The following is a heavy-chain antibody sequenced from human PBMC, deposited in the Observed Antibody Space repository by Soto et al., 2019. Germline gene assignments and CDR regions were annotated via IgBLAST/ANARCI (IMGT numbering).Heavy chain of an antibody. Sequence: QVQLVQSGGEVKKPGASVKVSCKASGYTFTIYGINWVRQAPGQGLEWMGWISPDSGNTNYAQKPQGRVTMTTDTSTSTAYMELRSLRSDDTAGYYCARALGYSGYAGMDVWGQGTTVTVSS. D-gene: IGHD5-12*01. V-gene: IGHV1-18*01. CDR2: ISPDSGNT. CDR3: ARALGYSGYAGMDV. J-gene: IGHJ6*02. CDR1: GYTFTIYG.